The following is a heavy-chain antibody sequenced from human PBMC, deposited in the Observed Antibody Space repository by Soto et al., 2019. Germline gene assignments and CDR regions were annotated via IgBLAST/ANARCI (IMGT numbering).Heavy chain of an antibody. CDR3: AKAPRLPRAY. D-gene: IGHD4-17*01. V-gene: IGHV3-23*01. Sequence: GGCLRLSSEASGCRFGNYNISWSRQPPGKGLDWVAGLSADGDGTTYADSVKGRFTISRDNSRNTLYLQMNRLRLDDTALYYCAKAPRLPRAYSGQGTLVTVS. CDR2: LSADGDGT. CDR1: GCRFGNYN. J-gene: IGHJ4*01.